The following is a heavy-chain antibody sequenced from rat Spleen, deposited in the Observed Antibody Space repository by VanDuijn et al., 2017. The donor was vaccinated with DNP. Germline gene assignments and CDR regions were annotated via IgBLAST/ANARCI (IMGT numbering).Heavy chain of an antibody. J-gene: IGHJ2*01. V-gene: IGHV5-7*01. CDR3: ARQLGDY. CDR2: VNYDGGIT. D-gene: IGHD5-1*01. Sequence: EVQLVESGGGLVQPGRSLKLSCAASGFSLSNYDMAWVRQAPKKGLEWVATVNYDGGITYYRDSVKGRFTISRDNAKSSLYLQMDSLRSEDTATYYCARQLGDYWGQGVMVTVSS. CDR1: GFSLSNYD.